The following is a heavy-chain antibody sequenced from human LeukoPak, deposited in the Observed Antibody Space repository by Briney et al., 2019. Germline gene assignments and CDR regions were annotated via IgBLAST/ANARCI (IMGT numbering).Heavy chain of an antibody. CDR1: GYTFTSYY. CDR2: INPSGGST. CDR3: ARVKTMIIVVSLFDY. V-gene: IGHV1-46*01. D-gene: IGHD3-22*01. Sequence: ASVKVSCKASGYTFTSYYMHWVRQAPGQGLEWMGIINPSGGSTSYAQKFQGRVTMTRDTSMSTVYMELSSLRSEDTAVYYCARVKTMIIVVSLFDYWGQGTLVTVSS. J-gene: IGHJ4*02.